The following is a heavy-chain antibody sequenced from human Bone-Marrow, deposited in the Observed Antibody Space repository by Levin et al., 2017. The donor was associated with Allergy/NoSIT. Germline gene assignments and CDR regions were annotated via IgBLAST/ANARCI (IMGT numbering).Heavy chain of an antibody. J-gene: IGHJ4*02. CDR3: AKDPVGG. CDR2: ISYDGSNK. Sequence: SCAASGFTFSSYGMHWVRQAPGKGLEWVAVISYDGSNKYYADSVKGRFTISRDNSKNTLYLQMNSLRAEDTAVYYCAKDPVGGWGQGTLVTVSS. V-gene: IGHV3-30*18. CDR1: GFTFSSYG. D-gene: IGHD3-16*01.